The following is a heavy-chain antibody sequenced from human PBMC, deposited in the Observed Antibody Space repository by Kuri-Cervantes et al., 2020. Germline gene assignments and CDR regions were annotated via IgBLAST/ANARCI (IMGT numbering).Heavy chain of an antibody. CDR1: GFTFSSYG. J-gene: IGHJ3*02. V-gene: IGHV3-48*04. D-gene: IGHD6-19*01. Sequence: GGSLRLSCAASGFTFSSYGMHWVRQAPGKGLKWVSYISSSSSTIYYADSVKGRFTISRDNAKNSLYLQMNSLRAEDTALYYCAKDGYSSGGDAFDIWGQGTMVTVSS. CDR2: ISSSSSTI. CDR3: AKDGYSSGGDAFDI.